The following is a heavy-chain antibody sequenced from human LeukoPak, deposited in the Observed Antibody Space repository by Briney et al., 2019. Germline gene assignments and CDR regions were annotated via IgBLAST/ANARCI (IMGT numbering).Heavy chain of an antibody. D-gene: IGHD2-21*01. J-gene: IGHJ4*02. CDR3: ASRHCSGGDCYFAGADPFDH. CDR2: IKQDGSEK. V-gene: IGHV3-7*03. Sequence: GGSLRLSCAASEFTLSSYWMAWVRQAPGKGLAWVANIKQDGSEKYYVDSVKGRFTISRDNARNSLYLQMNNLRAEDTAVYYCASRHCSGGDCYFAGADPFDHWGQGTLVTVSS. CDR1: EFTLSSYW.